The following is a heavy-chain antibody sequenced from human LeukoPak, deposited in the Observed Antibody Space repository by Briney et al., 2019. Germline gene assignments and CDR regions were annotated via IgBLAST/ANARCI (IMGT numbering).Heavy chain of an antibody. CDR2: IYHSGGT. J-gene: IGHJ5*02. D-gene: IGHD3-22*01. V-gene: IGHV4-38-2*01. CDR1: GYSISSGYY. Sequence: KPSETLSLTCAVSGYSISSGYYWGWIRQPPGKGLEWIGSIYHSGGTYYSPSLKSRVTISVDTSKNQFSLKLSSVTAADTAVYYCARRGSSGYYSNWFDPWGQGTLVTVSS. CDR3: ARRGSSGYYSNWFDP.